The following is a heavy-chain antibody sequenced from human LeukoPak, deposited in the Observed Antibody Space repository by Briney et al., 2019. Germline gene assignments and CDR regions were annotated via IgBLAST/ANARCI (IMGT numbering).Heavy chain of an antibody. CDR2: ISSSGSTI. CDR3: ARDLAPRGGLWFGELPNAFDI. J-gene: IGHJ3*02. D-gene: IGHD3-10*01. Sequence: AGGSLRLPCAASGFTFSSYEMNWVRQAPGKGLEWVSYISSSGSTIYYADSVKGRFTISRDNAKNSLYLQMNSLRAEDTAVYYCARDLAPRGGLWFGELPNAFDIWGQGTMVTVSS. CDR1: GFTFSSYE. V-gene: IGHV3-48*03.